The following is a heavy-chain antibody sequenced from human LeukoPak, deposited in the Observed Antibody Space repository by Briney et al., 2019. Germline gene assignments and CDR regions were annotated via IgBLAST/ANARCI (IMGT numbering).Heavy chain of an antibody. CDR1: GGSFSGYY. V-gene: IGHV4-34*01. J-gene: IGHJ4*02. D-gene: IGHD5-12*01. CDR3: ARDRAATIRCFDY. CDR2: INHSGST. Sequence: SETLSLTCAVYGGSFSGYYWSWIRQPPGKGLEWIGEINHSGSTNYNPSLKSRVTISVDTSKNQFSLKLSSVTAADTAVYYCARDRAATIRCFDYWGQGTLVTVSS.